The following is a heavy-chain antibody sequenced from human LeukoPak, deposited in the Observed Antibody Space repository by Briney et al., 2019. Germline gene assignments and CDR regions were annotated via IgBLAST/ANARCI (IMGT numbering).Heavy chain of an antibody. CDR2: INHSGST. CDR1: GGSFSGYY. D-gene: IGHD6-13*01. Sequence: SETLSLTCAVYGGSFSGYYWSWIRQPPGKGLGWIGEINHSGSTNYNPSLKSRVTISVDTSKNQFSLKLSSVTAADTAVYYCARGRATASSWYYYYYYMDVWGKGTTVTVSS. J-gene: IGHJ6*03. V-gene: IGHV4-34*01. CDR3: ARGRATASSWYYYYYYMDV.